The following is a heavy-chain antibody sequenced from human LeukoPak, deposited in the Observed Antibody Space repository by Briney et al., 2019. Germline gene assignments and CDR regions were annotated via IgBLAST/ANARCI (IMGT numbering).Heavy chain of an antibody. D-gene: IGHD6-19*01. CDR2: ISTYNDNT. J-gene: IGHJ4*02. CDR3: VRGEGGAVAYYFHY. Sequence: ASVKVSCKASGYTFTGYGISWVRRAPGQGLEWMGWISTYNDNTNYAQKLQGRVTMTTDTSTSTAYMELRSLRSDDTAVYYCVRGEGGAVAYYFHYWGQGTLVTVSS. CDR1: GYTFTGYG. V-gene: IGHV1-18*01.